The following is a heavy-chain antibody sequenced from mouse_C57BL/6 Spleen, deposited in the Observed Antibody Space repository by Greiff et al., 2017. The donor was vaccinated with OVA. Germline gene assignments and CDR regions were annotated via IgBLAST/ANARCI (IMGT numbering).Heavy chain of an antibody. CDR2: INPNNGGT. CDR1: GYTFTDYY. Sequence: EVQLQQSGPELVKPGASVKISCKASGYTFTDYYMNWVKQSHGKSLEWIGDINPNNGGTSYNQKFKGKATLTVDKSSSTAYMELRSLTSEASAVYYGVRGLAGLFLDYWGQGTTLTVSS. D-gene: IGHD6-5*01. CDR3: VRGLAGLFLDY. J-gene: IGHJ2*01. V-gene: IGHV1-26*01.